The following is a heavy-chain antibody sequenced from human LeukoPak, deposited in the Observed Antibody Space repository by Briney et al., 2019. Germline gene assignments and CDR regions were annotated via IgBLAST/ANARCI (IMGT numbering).Heavy chain of an antibody. CDR3: ARENEDTAMVTGTIDY. CDR2: ISSSSSYI. D-gene: IGHD5-18*01. Sequence: GGSLRLSCAASGFTLSSYSMNWVRQAPGQGLEWVSSISSSSSYIYYADSVKGRFTISRDNAKNSLYLQMNSLRAEDTAVYYCARENEDTAMVTGTIDYWGQGTLVTVSS. V-gene: IGHV3-21*01. CDR1: GFTLSSYS. J-gene: IGHJ4*02.